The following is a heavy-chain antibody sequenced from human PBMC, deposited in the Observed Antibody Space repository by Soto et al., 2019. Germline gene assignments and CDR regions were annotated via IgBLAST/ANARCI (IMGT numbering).Heavy chain of an antibody. Sequence: QVQLQQWGAGLLKPSETLSLTCAVYGGSFNDYYWSWIRQPPGKGLEWIGEINHTGHNNYNPSLKSLVTISVDTSKNQFSLKLSSVTAADTAVYYCARSGHLFDSWGQGILVTVSS. D-gene: IGHD3-10*01. J-gene: IGHJ4*02. CDR2: INHTGHN. V-gene: IGHV4-34*01. CDR3: ARSGHLFDS. CDR1: GGSFNDYY.